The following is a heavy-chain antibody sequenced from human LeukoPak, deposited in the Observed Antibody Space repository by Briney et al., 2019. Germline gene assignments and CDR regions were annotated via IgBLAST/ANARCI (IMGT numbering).Heavy chain of an antibody. CDR2: IYSGGST. CDR1: GFTVSSNY. V-gene: IGHV3-53*01. CDR3: AGSYDSSGYWDGGFDY. D-gene: IGHD3-22*01. J-gene: IGHJ4*02. Sequence: GGSPRLSCAASGFTVSSNYMSWVRQAPGKGLEWVSVIYSGGSTYYADSVKGRFTISRDNSKNTLYLQMNSLRAEDTAVYYCAGSYDSSGYWDGGFDYWGQGTLVTVSS.